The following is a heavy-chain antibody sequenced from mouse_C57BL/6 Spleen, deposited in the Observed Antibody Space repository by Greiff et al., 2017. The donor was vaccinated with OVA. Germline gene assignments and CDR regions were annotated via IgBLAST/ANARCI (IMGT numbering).Heavy chain of an antibody. J-gene: IGHJ3*01. Sequence: DVQLVESGGGLVQPGGSLSLSCAASGFTFTDYYMSWVRQPPGKALEWLGFIRHKANGYTTEYSASVKGRFTISRDNSQSILYLQINALRAEDSATYYGASYSAYRFAYWGQGTLVTVSA. V-gene: IGHV7-3*01. CDR2: IRHKANGYTT. D-gene: IGHD1-2*01. CDR1: GFTFTDYY. CDR3: ASYSAYRFAY.